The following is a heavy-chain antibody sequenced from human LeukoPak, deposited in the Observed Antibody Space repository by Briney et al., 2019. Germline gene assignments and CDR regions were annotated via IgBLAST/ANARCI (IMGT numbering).Heavy chain of an antibody. J-gene: IGHJ5*02. CDR2: IYHSGST. CDR1: GGSISSYY. Sequence: SETLSLTCTVSGGSISSYYWSWIRQPPGKGLEWIGEIYHSGSTNYNPSLKSRVTISVDNFKNQFSLKLNSVTAADTAVYYCARGYGDYDNWFAPWGQGTLVTVSS. V-gene: IGHV4-59*12. CDR3: ARGYGDYDNWFAP. D-gene: IGHD4-17*01.